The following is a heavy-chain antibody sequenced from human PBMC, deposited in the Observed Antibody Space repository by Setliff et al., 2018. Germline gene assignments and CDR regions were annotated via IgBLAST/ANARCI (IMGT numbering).Heavy chain of an antibody. CDR3: LGMRLGPDGHS. Sequence: SETLSLTCTVSGGSINEAICYWRWIRQPAGKGLEGIGHIYTRGSTNYNPTRRSRVTIAVDTSKNHFSLRLSSVAATATAVYYCLGMRLGPDGHSWGQGTLVTVSS. CDR1: GGSINEAICY. CDR2: IYTRGST. V-gene: IGHV4-61*09. J-gene: IGHJ4*02. D-gene: IGHD3-16*01.